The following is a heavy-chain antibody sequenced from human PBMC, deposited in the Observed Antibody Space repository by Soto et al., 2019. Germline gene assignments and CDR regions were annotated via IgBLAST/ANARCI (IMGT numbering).Heavy chain of an antibody. CDR3: AKGTTVVIFFDY. V-gene: IGHV4-59*01. CDR1: GGSISSYY. CDR2: IYYSGST. D-gene: IGHD4-17*01. J-gene: IGHJ4*02. Sequence: SETLSLTCTVSGGSISSYYWSWIRQPPGKGLEWIGYIYYSGSTNYNPSLKSRVTISVDTSKNQFSLKLSSVTAADTAVFYCAKGTTVVIFFDYWGQGTLVTVSS.